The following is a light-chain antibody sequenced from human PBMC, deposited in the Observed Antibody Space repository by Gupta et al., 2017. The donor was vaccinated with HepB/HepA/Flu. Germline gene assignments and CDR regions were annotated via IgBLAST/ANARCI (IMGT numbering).Light chain of an antibody. CDR3: HQENKCPKT. J-gene: IGKJ1*01. CDR2: GAS. V-gene: IGKV3-15*01. Sequence: ETVMTQSPDTLSVSPGEGATLSCRASQSVGSSVAWYQLKPGQAPRLLIYGASTRAPGVPARFSASGSGTEFTLTISSLQSEDFAVYSCHQENKCPKTFVQGTKVEIK. CDR1: QSVGSS.